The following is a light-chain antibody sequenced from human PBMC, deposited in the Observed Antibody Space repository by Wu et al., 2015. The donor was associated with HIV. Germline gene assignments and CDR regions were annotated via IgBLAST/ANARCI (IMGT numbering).Light chain of an antibody. CDR2: GAS. J-gene: IGKJ4*01. CDR3: QHYNNGLS. V-gene: IGKV3-15*01. Sequence: EIVMTQSPATLSVSPGERATLSCRASQSVNSNLAWYQQKPGQAPRLLIYGASTRATGIPARFSGSGSGTEFTLTISSMQSEDFAVYYCQHYNNGLSFGGGTKVGIK. CDR1: QSVNSN.